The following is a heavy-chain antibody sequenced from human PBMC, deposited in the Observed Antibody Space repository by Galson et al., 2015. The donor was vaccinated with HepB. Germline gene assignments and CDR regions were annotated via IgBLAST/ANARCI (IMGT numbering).Heavy chain of an antibody. Sequence: ETLSLTCNVSGGSINGYYWSWVRQPAGKRLEWIGRIHFRGSTNYNPSLKSRVTMSVDTPKNQFSLKLRSVTAADTAVYYCARTALPGDNAAGFDPWGQGTLVTVSS. D-gene: IGHD3-10*01. J-gene: IGHJ5*02. CDR3: ARTALPGDNAAGFDP. CDR2: IHFRGST. CDR1: GGSINGYY. V-gene: IGHV4-4*07.